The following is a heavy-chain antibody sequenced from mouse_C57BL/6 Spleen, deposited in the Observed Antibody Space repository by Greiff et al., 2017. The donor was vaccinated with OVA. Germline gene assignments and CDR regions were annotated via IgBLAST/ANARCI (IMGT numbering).Heavy chain of an antibody. Sequence: VQLQQPGAELVKPGASVKLSCKASGYTFTSYWMHWVKQRPGRGLEWIGRIDPNSGGTKYNEKFKSKATLTVDKPSSTAYMQLSSLTSEDSAVYDCARGGGNYDYDEGPWFAYWGQGTLVTVSA. V-gene: IGHV1-72*01. CDR2: IDPNSGGT. D-gene: IGHD2-4*01. CDR1: GYTFTSYW. J-gene: IGHJ3*01. CDR3: ARGGGNYDYDEGPWFAY.